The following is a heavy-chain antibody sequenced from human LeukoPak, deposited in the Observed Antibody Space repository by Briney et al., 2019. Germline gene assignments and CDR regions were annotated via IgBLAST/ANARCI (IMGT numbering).Heavy chain of an antibody. CDR2: IYYSGST. CDR1: GGSISSYY. CDR3: ARGPGPGGDLDY. D-gene: IGHD1-26*01. V-gene: IGHV4-59*12. Sequence: SETLSLTCTVSGGSISSYYWSWIRQPPGKGLEWIGYIYYSGSTNYNPSLKSRVTISVDTSKNQFSLKLSSVTAADTAVYYCARGPGPGGDLDYWGQGTLVTVSS. J-gene: IGHJ4*02.